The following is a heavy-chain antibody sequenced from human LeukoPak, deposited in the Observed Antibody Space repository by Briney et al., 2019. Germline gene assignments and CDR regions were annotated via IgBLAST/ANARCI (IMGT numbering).Heavy chain of an antibody. J-gene: IGHJ4*02. CDR3: ARVVGNSFDY. CDR1: GGSISSSSYY. CDR2: IYYSGST. Sequence: PSETLSLTCTVSGGSISSSSYYWGWIRQPPGKGLEWIGSIYYSGSTYYNPSLKSRVTISVDTSKNQFSLKLSSVTAADTAVYYCARVVGNSFDYWGQGTLVTVSS. V-gene: IGHV4-39*01. D-gene: IGHD2-15*01.